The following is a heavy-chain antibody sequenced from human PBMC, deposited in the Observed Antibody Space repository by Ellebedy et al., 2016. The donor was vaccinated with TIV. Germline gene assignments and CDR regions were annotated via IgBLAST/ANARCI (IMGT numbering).Heavy chain of an antibody. D-gene: IGHD5-18*01. CDR2: INPRDDTK. V-gene: IGHV1-46*01. CDR3: ARGRGYSYDVCDI. J-gene: IGHJ3*02. CDR1: GGTFSSYA. Sequence: AASVKVSCKASGGTFSSYAISWVRQAPGQGLEWMGIINPRDDTKSYAQNFQGRVTVTRDTSTSTVYMELSSLRSEDTAVYYCARGRGYSYDVCDIWGQGTMVTVS.